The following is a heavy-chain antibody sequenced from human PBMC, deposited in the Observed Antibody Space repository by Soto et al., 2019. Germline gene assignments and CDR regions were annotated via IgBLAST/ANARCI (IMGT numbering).Heavy chain of an antibody. CDR1: GFTFSRYW. J-gene: IGHJ5*02. Sequence: EVQLVQSGGGLVQPGGSLRLSCAASGFTFSRYWMTWVRQTPGRGLEWVASIKEDGNEKYYMDSLKGRFTISRDNAKNSLSLEVRGPRTDDTAVYYCVRDGLLSWLGEAGWFDTWGQGSLITVS. V-gene: IGHV3-7*01. CDR3: VRDGLLSWLGEAGWFDT. CDR2: IKEDGNEK. D-gene: IGHD3-10*01.